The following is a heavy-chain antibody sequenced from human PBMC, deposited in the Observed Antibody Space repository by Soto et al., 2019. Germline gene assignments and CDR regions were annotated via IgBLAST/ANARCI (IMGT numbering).Heavy chain of an antibody. CDR1: GFTFSSYA. Sequence: GGSLRLSCAASGFTFSSYAMSWVRQAPGKGLEWVSAISGSGGSTYYADSVKGRFTISRDNSKNTLYLQMNSLRAEGTAVYYCVCSSRGPSGFDYWGQGTLVTVSS. J-gene: IGHJ4*02. CDR3: VCSSRGPSGFDY. CDR2: ISGSGGST. V-gene: IGHV3-23*01. D-gene: IGHD6-6*01.